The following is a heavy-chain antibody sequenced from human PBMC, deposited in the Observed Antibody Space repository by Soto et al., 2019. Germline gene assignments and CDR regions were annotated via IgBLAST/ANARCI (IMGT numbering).Heavy chain of an antibody. V-gene: IGHV6-1*01. CDR3: ARGGGGYDGSGSSSIYHYCYCYMDV. Sequence: PSQTLSLTCAISGDSVSSNSAARNWFRQSPSRGLEWLGRTYYRSKCYTHYAVSVESRITINPDTSKNQFSLQLNSVTPEDTAVKYSARGGGGYDGSGSSSIYHYCYCYMDVWGKGTTVTVSS. CDR2: TYYRSKCYT. CDR1: GDSVSSNSAA. D-gene: IGHD3-10*01. J-gene: IGHJ6*03.